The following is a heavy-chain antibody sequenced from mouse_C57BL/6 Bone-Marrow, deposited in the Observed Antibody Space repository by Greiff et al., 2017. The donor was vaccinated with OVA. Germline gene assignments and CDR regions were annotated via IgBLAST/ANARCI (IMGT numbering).Heavy chain of an antibody. Sequence: EVQRVESGPGLVKPSQTVFLTCTVTGISITTGNYRWSWIRQFPGNKLEWIGYIYYSGTITYNPSLTSRTTITRYTPTNQFFLKMNSSAAEDTATYYCARDMRIGGLEFAYWGQGTLVTVSA. CDR2: IYYSGTI. CDR1: GISITTGNYR. CDR3: ARDMRIGGLEFAY. V-gene: IGHV3-5*01. D-gene: IGHD2-14*01. J-gene: IGHJ3*01.